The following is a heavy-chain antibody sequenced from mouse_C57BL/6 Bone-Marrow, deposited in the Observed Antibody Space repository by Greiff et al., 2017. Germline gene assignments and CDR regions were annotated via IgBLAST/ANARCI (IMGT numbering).Heavy chain of an antibody. CDR2: IDPENGDT. V-gene: IGHV14-4*01. CDR1: GFNIKDDY. Sequence: VQLQQSGAELVRPGASVKLSCTASGFNIKDDYMHWVKQRPEQGLEWIGWIDPENGDTEYASKFQGKATITADKSSNTAYLQLSSLTSEDTAVYYCTTFYYYGSSPYFDYWGQGTTLTVSS. J-gene: IGHJ2*01. D-gene: IGHD1-1*01. CDR3: TTFYYYGSSPYFDY.